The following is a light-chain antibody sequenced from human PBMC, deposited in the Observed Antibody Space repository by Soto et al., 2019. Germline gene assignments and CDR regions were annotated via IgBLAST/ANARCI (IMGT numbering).Light chain of an antibody. CDR2: GAS. CDR3: QQYGSSPGT. J-gene: IGKJ1*01. V-gene: IGKV3-20*01. CDR1: QCVSSSY. Sequence: EIVLTQSPGTLSLSPGERATLSCRASQCVSSSYLAWYQQKPGQAPRLLIYGASIRATGIPDRFSGSGSGTDFTLTIRRLEPEDFAVYYCQQYGSSPGTFGQGTKVEIK.